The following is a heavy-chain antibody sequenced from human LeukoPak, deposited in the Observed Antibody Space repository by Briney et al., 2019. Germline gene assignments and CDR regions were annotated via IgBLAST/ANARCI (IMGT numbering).Heavy chain of an antibody. V-gene: IGHV1-46*01. Sequence: GASVKVSCKASGYTFTSYYMHWVRQAPGQGLEWMGIINPSGGSTSYAQKFQGRVTMTRDMSTSTAYMELSSLRSEDTAVYYCARDESPLGRWLVHGVYWGQGTLVTVSS. CDR2: INPSGGST. D-gene: IGHD6-19*01. CDR1: GYTFTSYY. J-gene: IGHJ4*02. CDR3: ARDESPLGRWLVHGVY.